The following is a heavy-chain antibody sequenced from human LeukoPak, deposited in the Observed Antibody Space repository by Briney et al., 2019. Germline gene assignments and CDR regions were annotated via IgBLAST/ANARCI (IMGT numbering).Heavy chain of an antibody. CDR1: GFTFSSYS. V-gene: IGHV3-21*01. CDR2: ISSSSSYI. Sequence: KAGGSLRLSCAASGFTFSSYSMNWVRQAPGKGLEWVSSISSSSSYIYYADSVRGRFTISRDNAKNSLYLQMNSLRAEDTAVYYCARGTLGSSSGFDHWGQGTLVTVSS. D-gene: IGHD6-6*01. J-gene: IGHJ4*02. CDR3: ARGTLGSSSGFDH.